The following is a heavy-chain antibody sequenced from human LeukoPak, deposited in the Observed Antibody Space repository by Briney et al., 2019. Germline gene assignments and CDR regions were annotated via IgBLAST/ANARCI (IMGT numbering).Heavy chain of an antibody. CDR1: GITFSNAW. Sequence: TGGSLRLSCAASGITFSNAWMTWVRQAPGKGLEWVSGISSSGGSTYYADSVKGRFTISRDNSKNTLYLQMNSLRGEDTAVYYCAKGAATMGDCWGQGILVTVS. CDR2: ISSSGGST. V-gene: IGHV3-23*01. J-gene: IGHJ4*02. D-gene: IGHD5-12*01. CDR3: AKGAATMGDC.